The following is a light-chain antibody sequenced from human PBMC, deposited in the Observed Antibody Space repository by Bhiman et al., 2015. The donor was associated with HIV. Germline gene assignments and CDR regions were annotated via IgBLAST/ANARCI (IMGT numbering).Light chain of an antibody. V-gene: IGLV1-44*01. CDR2: GNV. J-gene: IGLJ1*01. CDR3: SSYTSSSTEV. Sequence: QSVLTQSPSVSGTPGQRVTIFCSGSDSDIGINSVSWYQQLPGTAPKLLIYGNVLRPSRVPDRFSGSKSGTSASLAISGLQAEDEADYYCSSYTSSSTEVFGTGTKVTVL. CDR1: DSDIGINS.